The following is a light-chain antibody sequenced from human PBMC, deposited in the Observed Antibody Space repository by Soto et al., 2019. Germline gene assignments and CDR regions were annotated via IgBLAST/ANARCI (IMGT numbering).Light chain of an antibody. CDR3: SSYSISTAYL. V-gene: IGLV2-14*01. J-gene: IGLJ1*01. Sequence: QSVLAQPASVSGSPGQSITISCTGTSIDFGGYDYVSWYQLHPGKAPKLMIFEVSNRPSGVSYRFSGSKSGNTASLTISGLQAEDEADYFCSSYSISTAYLFGTGTKVTVL. CDR2: EVS. CDR1: SIDFGGYDY.